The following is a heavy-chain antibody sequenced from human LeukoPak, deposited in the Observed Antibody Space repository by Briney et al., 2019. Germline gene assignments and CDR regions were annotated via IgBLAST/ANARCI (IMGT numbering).Heavy chain of an antibody. J-gene: IGHJ6*04. CDR2: INPNSGGT. D-gene: IGHD5-12*01. Sequence: ASVKVSCKASGHTFTGYYMHWVRQAPGQGLEWMGWINPNSGGTNYAQKFQGWVTMTRDTSISTAYMELSRLRSDDTAVYYCARGGYSGYGSMDVWGKGTTVTVSS. CDR3: ARGGYSGYGSMDV. CDR1: GHTFTGYY. V-gene: IGHV1-2*04.